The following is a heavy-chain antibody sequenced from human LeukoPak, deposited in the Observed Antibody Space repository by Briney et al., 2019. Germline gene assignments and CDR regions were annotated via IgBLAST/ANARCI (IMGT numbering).Heavy chain of an antibody. D-gene: IGHD5-18*01. CDR2: IYYSGST. CDR3: ARDASRIQLWPL. J-gene: IGHJ4*02. V-gene: IGHV4-39*07. Sequence: SETLSLTCTVSGGSITSSSYYWGWIRQPPGKGLEWIGSIYYSGSTHYSPSLKSRVTISVDMSKNQFSLKLSSVAAADTAIYYCARDASRIQLWPLRGQGTLVTVSS. CDR1: GGSITSSSYY.